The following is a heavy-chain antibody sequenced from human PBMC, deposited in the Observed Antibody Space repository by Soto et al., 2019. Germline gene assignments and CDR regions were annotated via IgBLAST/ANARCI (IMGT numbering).Heavy chain of an antibody. V-gene: IGHV3-33*01. CDR1: GFTFRSYG. D-gene: IGHD2-2*01. J-gene: IGHJ4*02. Sequence: QVQLVESGGGVVQPGRSLRLSCAASGFTFRSYGMQWVRQAPGKGLEWVAVIGYDGIKKHYADSVKGRFTISRDNSKNTLYLEMNSLRVEDTAVYYCARDRNIVVVPAAIADYWGQGTLVTVSS. CDR2: IGYDGIKK. CDR3: ARDRNIVVVPAAIADY.